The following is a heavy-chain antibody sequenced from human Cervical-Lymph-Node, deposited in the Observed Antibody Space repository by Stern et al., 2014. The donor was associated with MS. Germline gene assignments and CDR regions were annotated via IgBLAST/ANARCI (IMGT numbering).Heavy chain of an antibody. CDR2: INYSGNT. Sequence: QVQLQESGPGLVKPSETLSLTCTVSGDSFSPFSPYYWSWLRQPPGKGLEWIASINYSGNTTSTPSLNSRVTISFDTSKNQFSLKLTSVTAADTAMYFCARQHGTQLPFLRWGQGTLVTVSS. J-gene: IGHJ4*02. D-gene: IGHD1-1*01. CDR3: ARQHGTQLPFLR. V-gene: IGHV4-59*08. CDR1: GDSFSPFSPYY.